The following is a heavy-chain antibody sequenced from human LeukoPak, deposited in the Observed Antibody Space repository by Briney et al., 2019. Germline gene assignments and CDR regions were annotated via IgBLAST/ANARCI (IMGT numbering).Heavy chain of an antibody. CDR2: ISYDGSNK. D-gene: IGHD3-3*01. CDR1: GFTFSSYA. Sequence: GSLRLSCAASGFTFSSYAMHWVRQAPGKGLEWVAVISYDGSNKYYADSVKGRFTISRDNAKNSLYLQMNSLRAEDTAVYYCASYYDFWSGYYTYYFDYWGQGTLVTVSS. CDR3: ASYYDFWSGYYTYYFDY. V-gene: IGHV3-30*04. J-gene: IGHJ4*02.